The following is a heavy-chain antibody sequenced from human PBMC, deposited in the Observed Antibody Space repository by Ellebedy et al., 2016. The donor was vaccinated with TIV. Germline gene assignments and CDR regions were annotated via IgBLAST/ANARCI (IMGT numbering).Heavy chain of an antibody. V-gene: IGHV3-23*01. Sequence: GESLKISCAASGFPFSSHAMSWVRQAPGKGLEWVSGISAGGGCTYYVDSVKGRFTISRDNPKNTLSLQMNSLRAEDTAVYYSVKLDSSGYYYGRLDYWGQGTLVTVSS. CDR1: GFPFSSHA. D-gene: IGHD3-22*01. CDR3: VKLDSSGYYYGRLDY. CDR2: ISAGGGCT. J-gene: IGHJ4*02.